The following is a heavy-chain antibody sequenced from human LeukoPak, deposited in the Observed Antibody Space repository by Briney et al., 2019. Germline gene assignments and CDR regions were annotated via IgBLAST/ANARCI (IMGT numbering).Heavy chain of an antibody. D-gene: IGHD5-24*01. CDR3: ARGWLPCFDP. V-gene: IGHV3-74*03. Sequence: GGSLRLSCAASGFSFSRYWMHWVRHSPGKGLVWVSRINEDGSTTTYADSVKGRFTISRDNAKSTLHLQMNSLRAEDTAVYYWARGWLPCFDPWGQGTLVTVSS. J-gene: IGHJ5*02. CDR1: GFSFSRYW. CDR2: INEDGSTT.